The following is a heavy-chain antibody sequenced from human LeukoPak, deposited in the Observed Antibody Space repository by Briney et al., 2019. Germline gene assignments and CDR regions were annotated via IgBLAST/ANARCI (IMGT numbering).Heavy chain of an antibody. CDR2: ISSSSSYI. CDR1: GCTFSSYS. Sequence: PGGSLRLSCAASGCTFSSYSMNWVRQAPGKGLEWVSSISSSSSYIYYADSVKGRFTISRDNAKNSLYLQMNSLRAEDTAVYYCARDLGGYDILTGYYNLEAFDIWGQGTMVTVSS. J-gene: IGHJ3*02. V-gene: IGHV3-21*01. D-gene: IGHD3-9*01. CDR3: ARDLGGYDILTGYYNLEAFDI.